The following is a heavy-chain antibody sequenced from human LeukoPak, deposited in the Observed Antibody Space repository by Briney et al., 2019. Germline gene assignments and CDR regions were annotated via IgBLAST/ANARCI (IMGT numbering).Heavy chain of an antibody. D-gene: IGHD3-22*01. Sequence: GGSLRLSCAASGFTFSSYAMRWVRQAPGKGLEWVSTISASGGSTYYADSVKGRFTISRDNSKNTLYLQMNSLRAEDTAVYYCAKGGGRYFDGSGYYGYRGQGTLVTVSS. CDR3: AKGGGRYFDGSGYYGY. CDR2: ISASGGST. V-gene: IGHV3-23*01. CDR1: GFTFSSYA. J-gene: IGHJ4*02.